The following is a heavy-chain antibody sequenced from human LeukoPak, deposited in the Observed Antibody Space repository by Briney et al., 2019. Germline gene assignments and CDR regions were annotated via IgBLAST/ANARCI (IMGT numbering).Heavy chain of an antibody. CDR1: GMSITSRHY. CDR3: ARDFGETSLPNWFVP. CDR2: TSHSDSP. V-gene: IGHV4-38-2*02. Sequence: SETLSLTCSVSGMSITSRHYWGWIRQPPGKGLEWIGSTSHSDSPYYNPSLESRVTTSLDTSRNQFSLKLTSVTAADTAVYYCARDFGETSLPNWFVPWGQGTLVIVSS. D-gene: IGHD3-16*01. J-gene: IGHJ5*02.